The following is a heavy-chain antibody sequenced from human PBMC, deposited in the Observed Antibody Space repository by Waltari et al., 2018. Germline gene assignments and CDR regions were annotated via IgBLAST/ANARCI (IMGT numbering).Heavy chain of an antibody. CDR3: TSHYYDNDAYYDVY. Sequence: EVHLVESGGGLVQPGGSLRLSCAASGFIVSGYWMHWVRQAPGKGLVWVSRISSDGTITDYADSVKGRFTISRDNAKNTLYLQMNSLRAEDTAVYYCTSHYYDNDAYYDVYWGQGTLVTVSS. D-gene: IGHD3-22*01. CDR2: ISSDGTIT. J-gene: IGHJ4*02. V-gene: IGHV3-74*01. CDR1: GFIVSGYW.